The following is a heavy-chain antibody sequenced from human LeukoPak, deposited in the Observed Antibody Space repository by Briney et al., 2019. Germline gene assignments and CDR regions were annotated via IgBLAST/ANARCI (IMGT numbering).Heavy chain of an antibody. CDR3: ATLRGTSWGFDYYGMDV. D-gene: IGHD2-2*01. V-gene: IGHV4-4*02. Sequence: SGTLSLTCAVSGGSISSSNWWSWVRQPPGKGLEWIGEIYHSGSANYNPSLNSRVTISVDKSKNQFSLKLSSVTAADTAVYYCATLRGTSWGFDYYGMDVWGKGTTVTVSS. CDR1: GGSISSSNW. CDR2: IYHSGSA. J-gene: IGHJ6*04.